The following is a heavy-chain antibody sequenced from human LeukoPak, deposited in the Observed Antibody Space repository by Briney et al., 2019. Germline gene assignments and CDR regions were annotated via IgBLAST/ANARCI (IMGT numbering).Heavy chain of an antibody. D-gene: IGHD5-18*01. CDR2: INPDGNKK. J-gene: IGHJ4*02. CDR3: ARDLAYSRLDY. CDR1: GLTFSSSW. V-gene: IGHV3-7*01. Sequence: GGSLRLSCAVSGLTFSSSWMDWVRQAPGKGLEWVASINPDGNKKYSADSVKGRFTISRDNAENSLYLQMNSLRVEDTAFYYCARDLAYSRLDYWGQGTLVTASS.